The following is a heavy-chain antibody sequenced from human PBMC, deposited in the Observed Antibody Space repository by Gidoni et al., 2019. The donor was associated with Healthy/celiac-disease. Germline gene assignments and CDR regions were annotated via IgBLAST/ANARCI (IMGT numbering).Heavy chain of an antibody. J-gene: IGHJ6*02. CDR3: ARSSSSSWPDYGMDV. CDR2: IGTAGDT. D-gene: IGHD6-13*01. V-gene: IGHV3-13*01. CDR1: GFPLGSYD. Sequence: EVQLVESGGGLVQPGGCVRLCCAASGFPLGSYDMHWFGQATGKGLGWVSAIGTAGDTYYPGSVKVRFTISRENAKNSLYLQMNSLRAGDTAVYYCARSSSSSWPDYGMDVWGQGTTVTVSS.